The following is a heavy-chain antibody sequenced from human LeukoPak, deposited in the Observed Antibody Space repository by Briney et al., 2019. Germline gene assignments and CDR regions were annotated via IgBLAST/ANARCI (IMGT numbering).Heavy chain of an antibody. CDR1: GYTFTSYY. CDR3: ARFGHPVKSWFVAGTDDY. D-gene: IGHD6-19*01. J-gene: IGHJ4*02. CDR2: INPSGGST. V-gene: IGHV1-46*01. Sequence: GASVKVSCKASGYTFTSYYMDWVGQAPGQGLEWMGIINPSGGSTSYGQKFQGRVTMTRDTSTSTVYMELSSLRSEDTAVYYCARFGHPVKSWFVAGTDDYCGQGTLVTVSS.